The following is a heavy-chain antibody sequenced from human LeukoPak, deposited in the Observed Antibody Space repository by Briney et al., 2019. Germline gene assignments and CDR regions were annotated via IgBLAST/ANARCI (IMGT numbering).Heavy chain of an antibody. CDR2: INPNSGGT. J-gene: IGHJ3*02. CDR1: GYTFTGYY. Sequence: ASVKVSCKASGYTFTGYYMHWVRQAPGQGLEWMGWINPNSGGTNYAQKFQGRVTMTRDTSISTAYMELSRLRSDDTAVYYCARVPRIVGAAIDAFDIWGQGTMVTVSS. CDR3: ARVPRIVGAAIDAFDI. D-gene: IGHD1-26*01. V-gene: IGHV1-2*02.